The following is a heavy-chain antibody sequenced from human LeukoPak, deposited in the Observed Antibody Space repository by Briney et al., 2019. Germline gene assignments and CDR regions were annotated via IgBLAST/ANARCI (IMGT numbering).Heavy chain of an antibody. CDR2: ISDSGNT. J-gene: IGHJ3*02. Sequence: SETLSLTCTVSGGSISSYYWNWIRQPPGKGLEWIGYISDSGNTRHNPSLKSRVIMSLDTSKNQFSLELSSVTAADTALYYCARARALGQWLPFDIWGQGTMVTVSS. CDR3: ARARALGQWLPFDI. D-gene: IGHD5-12*01. CDR1: GGSISSYY. V-gene: IGHV4-59*01.